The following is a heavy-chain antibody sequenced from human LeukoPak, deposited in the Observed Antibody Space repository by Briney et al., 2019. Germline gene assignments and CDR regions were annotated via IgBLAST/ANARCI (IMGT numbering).Heavy chain of an antibody. CDR2: IFQTGYT. CDR1: GGSISGYY. Sequence: SETLSLTRTVSGGSISGYYWSWLRQPPGKGLEWIGYIFQTGYTVYNPSLQSRVTMSVDMSKNQFSLQLPSVTAADTAIYYCVRQPYISGAYYFDYWGQGTLVTVSS. V-gene: IGHV4-59*08. D-gene: IGHD3-22*01. CDR3: VRQPYISGAYYFDY. J-gene: IGHJ4*02.